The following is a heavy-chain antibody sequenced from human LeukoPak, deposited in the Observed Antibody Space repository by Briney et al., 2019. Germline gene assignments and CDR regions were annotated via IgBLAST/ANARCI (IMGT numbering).Heavy chain of an antibody. CDR3: ARQITMIVVVRMYNWFDP. D-gene: IGHD3-22*01. J-gene: IGHJ5*02. CDR2: IYYSGST. CDR1: GGSISSSSYY. Sequence: SETLSLTCTVAGGSISSSSYYWGWIRQPPGKGLEWIGSIYYSGSTYYNPSLKSRVTISVGTSKNQFSLKLSSVTAADTAVYYCARQITMIVVVRMYNWFDPWGQGTLVTVSS. V-gene: IGHV4-39*01.